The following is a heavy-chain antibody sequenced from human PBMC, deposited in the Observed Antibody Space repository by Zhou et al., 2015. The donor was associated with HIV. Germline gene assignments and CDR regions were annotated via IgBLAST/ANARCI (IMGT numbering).Heavy chain of an antibody. CDR3: ARDKTRYDILTGYPQSPEYYFDY. D-gene: IGHD3-9*01. CDR1: GGTFSSYA. Sequence: QVQLVQSGAEVKKPGSSVKVSCKASGGTFSSYAISWVRQAPGQGLEWIGGIIPIFGTANYAQKFQGRVTITADESTSTAYMELSSLRSEDTAVYYCARDKTRYDILTGYPQSPEYYFDYWGQGTLVTVSS. J-gene: IGHJ4*02. CDR2: IIPIFGTA. V-gene: IGHV1-69*01.